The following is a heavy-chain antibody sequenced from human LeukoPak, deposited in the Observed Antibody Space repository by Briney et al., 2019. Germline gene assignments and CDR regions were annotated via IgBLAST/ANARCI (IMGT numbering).Heavy chain of an antibody. CDR2: IYYSGST. J-gene: IGHJ4*02. Sequence: SETLSLTCTVSGGSISSYYWSWIRQPPGKGLEWIGYIYYSGSTNYNPSLKSRVTISVDTSKNQFSLKLSSVTAADTAVYYCAKDRGEGDYYDSSGMTGDYWGQGTLVTVSS. D-gene: IGHD3-22*01. CDR3: AKDRGEGDYYDSSGMTGDY. CDR1: GGSISSYY. V-gene: IGHV4-59*12.